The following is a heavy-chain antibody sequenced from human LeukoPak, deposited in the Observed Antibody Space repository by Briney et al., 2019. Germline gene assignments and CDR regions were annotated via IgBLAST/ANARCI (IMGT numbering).Heavy chain of an antibody. Sequence: PSETLSLTCTVSGRSISIISSSTYYWGWIRQAPGKGLEWIGSLYYGENSHYNPSLKSRATLSVDTSNNQFSLKLTSVTAADAAVYFCARQLPTATADTRGYFDYWGQGTVVTVSS. CDR1: GRSISIISSSTYY. V-gene: IGHV4-39*01. CDR3: ARQLPTATADTRGYFDY. J-gene: IGHJ4*02. D-gene: IGHD6-25*01. CDR2: LYYGENS.